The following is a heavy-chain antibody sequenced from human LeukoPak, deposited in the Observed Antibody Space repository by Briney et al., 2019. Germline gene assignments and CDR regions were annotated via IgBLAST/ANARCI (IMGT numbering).Heavy chain of an antibody. CDR3: AKGGYSYGYLDY. V-gene: IGHV3-33*06. D-gene: IGHD5-18*01. J-gene: IGHJ4*02. CDR2: IWYDGSNK. CDR1: GFTFSSYG. Sequence: GRSLRLSCAASGFTFSSYGMHWVRQAPGKGLEWVAVIWYDGSNKYYADSVEGRFTISRDNSKNTLYLQMNSLRAEDTAVYYCAKGGYSYGYLDYWGQGTLVTVSS.